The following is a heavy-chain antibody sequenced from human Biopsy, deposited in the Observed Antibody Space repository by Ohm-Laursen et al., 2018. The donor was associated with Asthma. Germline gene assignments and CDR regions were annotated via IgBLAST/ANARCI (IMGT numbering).Heavy chain of an antibody. CDR1: GFTVSTNG. CDR3: ARAYGGSFFSGSFDI. D-gene: IGHD4-23*01. V-gene: IGHV3-53*01. J-gene: IGHJ3*02. Sequence: SLRLSCAASGFTVSTNGMSWVRQPPGKGLEWVSVIYSGGGTYYADSVQGRVTISRDNSKNTLSLQMNGLRAEDTAVYYFARAYGGSFFSGSFDIWGQGTMVTVSS. CDR2: IYSGGGT.